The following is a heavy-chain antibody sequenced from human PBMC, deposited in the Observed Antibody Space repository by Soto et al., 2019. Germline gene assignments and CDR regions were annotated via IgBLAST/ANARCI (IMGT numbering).Heavy chain of an antibody. V-gene: IGHV3-49*04. CDR1: GFTFGDYA. Sequence: HPGGSLRLSCTASGFTFGDYAMSWVRQAPGKGLEWVGFIRSKAYGGTTEYAASVKGRFTISRDDSKSIAYLQMNSLKTEDTAVYYCTGILGYCSGGSCLPFYYYYGMDVWGQGTTVTVSS. D-gene: IGHD2-15*01. J-gene: IGHJ6*02. CDR2: IRSKAYGGTT. CDR3: TGILGYCSGGSCLPFYYYYGMDV.